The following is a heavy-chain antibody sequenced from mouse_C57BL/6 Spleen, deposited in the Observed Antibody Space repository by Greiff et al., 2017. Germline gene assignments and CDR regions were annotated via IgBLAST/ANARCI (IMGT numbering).Heavy chain of an antibody. J-gene: IGHJ4*01. CDR3: ARVDSSGYEDYAMDY. Sequence: EVKLKESGGDLVKPGGSLKLSCAASGFTFSSYGMSWVRQTPDKRLEWVATISSGGSYTYYPDSVKGRFTISRDNAKNTLYLQMSSLKSEDTAMYYCARVDSSGYEDYAMDYWGQGTSVTVSS. CDR1: GFTFSSYG. D-gene: IGHD3-2*02. V-gene: IGHV5-6*01. CDR2: ISSGGSYT.